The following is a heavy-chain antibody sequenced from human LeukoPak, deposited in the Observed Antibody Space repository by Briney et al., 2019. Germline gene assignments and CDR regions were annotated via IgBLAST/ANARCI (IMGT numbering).Heavy chain of an antibody. D-gene: IGHD6-19*01. J-gene: IGHJ4*02. CDR2: IKQDGSEK. V-gene: IGHV3-7*03. CDR1: GFTLSSYW. CDR3: ARASSGCWNY. Sequence: GGSLRLSCAASGFTLSSYWMSWVRQAPGKGLEWVANIKQDGSEKYYVDPVKGRFTISRDNAKNSLYLQMNSLRAEDTAVYYCARASSGCWNYWGQGTLVTVSS.